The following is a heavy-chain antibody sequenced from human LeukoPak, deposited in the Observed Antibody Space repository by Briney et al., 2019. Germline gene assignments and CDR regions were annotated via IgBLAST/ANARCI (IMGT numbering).Heavy chain of an antibody. V-gene: IGHV3-23*01. Sequence: PGGSLRLSCAASGFTFSNYDMSWVRQAPGKGLEWVSSISDSGGSTYYVDSVKGRFTISRDNSKNTLYLQMTNLRAADTAVYYCAKDLSRAVAADWFDPWDQGSLVTVSS. CDR3: AKDLSRAVAADWFDP. J-gene: IGHJ5*02. CDR1: GFTFSNYD. CDR2: ISDSGGST. D-gene: IGHD6-19*01.